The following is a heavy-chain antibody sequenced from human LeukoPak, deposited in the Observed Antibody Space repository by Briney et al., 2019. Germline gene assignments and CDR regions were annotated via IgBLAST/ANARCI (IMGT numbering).Heavy chain of an antibody. CDR2: ISHSGST. Sequence: SETLSLTCAVYGGSFSGYYWSWIRQPPGKGLEWIGEISHSGSTNHNPSLKSRVTISVDTSKNGVSLRLSSVTAADTAVYFCASVELATTNFGYWGQGSLVTVSS. V-gene: IGHV4-34*01. J-gene: IGHJ4*02. D-gene: IGHD5-12*01. CDR1: GGSFSGYY. CDR3: ASVELATTNFGY.